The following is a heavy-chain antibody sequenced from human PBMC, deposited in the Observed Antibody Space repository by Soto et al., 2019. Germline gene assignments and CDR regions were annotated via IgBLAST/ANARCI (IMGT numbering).Heavy chain of an antibody. D-gene: IGHD6-6*01. CDR3: ARIGYSSSYFDY. CDR1: GFTFNNYW. Sequence: GGSLRLSCAASGFTFNNYWMSWVRQAPGKGLEWVANLNQDGSQNFFVDSLKGRFTISRDNAKKSVFLQMNSLRAEDTAVYYCARIGYSSSYFDYWGQGTQVTVSS. J-gene: IGHJ4*02. CDR2: LNQDGSQN. V-gene: IGHV3-7*01.